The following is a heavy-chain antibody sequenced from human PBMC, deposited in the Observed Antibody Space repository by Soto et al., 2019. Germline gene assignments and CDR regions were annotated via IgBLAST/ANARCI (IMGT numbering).Heavy chain of an antibody. Sequence: GSLRLSCAASGFTFSSYWMHWVRQAPGKGLVWVSRINSDGSSTSYADSVKGRFTISRDNAKNTLYLQMNSLRAEDTAVYYCARDFNVYYDILTGYYPTNWGQGTLVTVSS. CDR2: INSDGSST. V-gene: IGHV3-74*01. CDR3: ARDFNVYYDILTGYYPTN. CDR1: GFTFSSYW. D-gene: IGHD3-9*01. J-gene: IGHJ4*02.